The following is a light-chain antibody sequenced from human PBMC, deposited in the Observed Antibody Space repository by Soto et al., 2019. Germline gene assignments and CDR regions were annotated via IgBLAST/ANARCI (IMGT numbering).Light chain of an antibody. CDR2: GAS. J-gene: IGKJ1*01. V-gene: IGKV3-20*01. CDR3: QQYGTSPQT. CDR1: QSITSSF. Sequence: PGERASLSCGASQSITSSFLAWYQQKPGQAPRLLIYGASSRATGIPDRFSGTGSETDFTLTISRLEPEDFAVYYCQQYGTSPQTFGQGTKVDI.